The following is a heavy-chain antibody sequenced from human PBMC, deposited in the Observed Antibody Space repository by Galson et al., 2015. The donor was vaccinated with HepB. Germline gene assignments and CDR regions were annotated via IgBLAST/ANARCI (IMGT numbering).Heavy chain of an antibody. CDR2: IKSNTDGGTT. CDR3: TTADCGGDCYFDY. CDR1: GFTFSNAW. J-gene: IGHJ4*02. D-gene: IGHD2-21*01. Sequence: SLRLSCAASGFTFSNAWMCWVRQAPGKGLEWVARIKSNTDGGTTDYAAPVKGRFTISRDDSKNTLYLQVNSLKTEDTAVYYCTTADCGGDCYFDYWRQGTLVTVSS. V-gene: IGHV3-15*01.